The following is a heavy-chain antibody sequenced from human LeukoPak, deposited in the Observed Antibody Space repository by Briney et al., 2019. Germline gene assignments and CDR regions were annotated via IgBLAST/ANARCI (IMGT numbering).Heavy chain of an antibody. CDR2: IYPRDGST. V-gene: IGHV1-46*01. CDR3: ARDQEGFDY. Sequence: ASVKVSCKASGYTFTSNYIHWVRQAPGQGLEWMGMIYPRDGSTSYAQKFQGRVTVTRDTSTSTVHMELSGLKSEDTAVYYCARDQEGFDYWGQGTLVTVSS. J-gene: IGHJ4*02. CDR1: GYTFTSNY.